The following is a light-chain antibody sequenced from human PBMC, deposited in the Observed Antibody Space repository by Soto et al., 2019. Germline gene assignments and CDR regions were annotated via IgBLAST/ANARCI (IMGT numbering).Light chain of an antibody. CDR2: AAS. Sequence: DIQMTQSPSSLSASVGDRVTITCRASQSINRYLNWYQQKPGKAPKLLIYAASSLQSGVPSRFSGSGSGTDFTLTISSLQPEDFASYYCQQSYTVPLTFGGGTKVEIK. V-gene: IGKV1-39*01. CDR3: QQSYTVPLT. J-gene: IGKJ4*01. CDR1: QSINRY.